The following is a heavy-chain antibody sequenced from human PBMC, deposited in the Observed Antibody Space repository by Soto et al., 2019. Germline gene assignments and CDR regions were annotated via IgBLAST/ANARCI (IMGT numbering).Heavy chain of an antibody. D-gene: IGHD5-18*01. Sequence: QAQLVQSGAEVKKPGASVKVSCKASGYTFYSHSISWVRQAPGQGLEWMGRINGDYGNTQYAQKFRGRVTMTTDTSTTTVYMELTNLRSDDTVVYYCARCIQGDYYYGMDVWGQGTTVTVSS. CDR2: INGDYGNT. CDR1: GYTFYSHS. CDR3: ARCIQGDYYYGMDV. J-gene: IGHJ6*02. V-gene: IGHV1-18*01.